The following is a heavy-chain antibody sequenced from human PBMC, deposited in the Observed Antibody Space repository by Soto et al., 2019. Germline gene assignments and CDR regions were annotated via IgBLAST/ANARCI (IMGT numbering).Heavy chain of an antibody. J-gene: IGHJ4*02. D-gene: IGHD3-16*01. CDR1: GFSLSTSGVA. V-gene: IGHV2-5*02. CDR3: AHKILGSAITDFDY. CDR2: IYWDDDK. Sequence: QITLKESGPSLVKPTQTLTLTCTFSGFSLSTSGVAVGWIRQPPGKALEWLALIYWDDDKRSTHSLKSRRTITRDNSKNQVVLTMTNMEAVDTATYDCAHKILGSAITDFDYWGQGTLVTVSS.